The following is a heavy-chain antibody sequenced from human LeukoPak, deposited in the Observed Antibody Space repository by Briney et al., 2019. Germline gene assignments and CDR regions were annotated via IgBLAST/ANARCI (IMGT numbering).Heavy chain of an antibody. CDR3: AKDSAFNHDSSGYADY. CDR2: VWFDGTKR. D-gene: IGHD3-22*01. J-gene: IGHJ4*02. Sequence: GRSLRLSCAASGFNFDGYGMHWVRQTPGKGLEWVAVVWFDGTKRDYAESVKGRFTISRDNSKNTVYLEMNRLRVGDTAIYYCAKDSAFNHDSSGYADYWGQGTLVIVSS. V-gene: IGHV3-33*06. CDR1: GFNFDGYG.